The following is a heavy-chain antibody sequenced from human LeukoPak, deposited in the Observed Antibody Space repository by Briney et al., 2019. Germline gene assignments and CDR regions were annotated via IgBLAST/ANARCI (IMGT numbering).Heavy chain of an antibody. V-gene: IGHV4-59*01. CDR3: AREEPPPWFAP. CDR2: IYYSGST. D-gene: IGHD1-14*01. J-gene: IGHJ5*02. Sequence: SETLSLTCTVSGGSISSYYWSWIRQPPGKGLEWIGYIYYSGSTNYNPSLKSRVTISVDTSKNQFSLKLSSVTAADTAVYYCAREEPPPWFAPGGQGPLATVSS. CDR1: GGSISSYY.